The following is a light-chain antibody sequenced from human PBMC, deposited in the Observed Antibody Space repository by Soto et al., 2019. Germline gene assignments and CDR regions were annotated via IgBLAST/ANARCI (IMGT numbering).Light chain of an antibody. CDR2: GTS. V-gene: IGKV1-6*01. CDR1: QDIRND. J-gene: IGKJ3*01. CDR3: QQLNSYPRVT. Sequence: AIQMTQSPSSLSVSVGDRVTITCRASQDIRNDLGWYQQKPGKAPKLLIYGTSNLQSGVPSRFSGSGSGTDFTLTISSLQPEDFAIYYCQQLNSYPRVTFGPGTKVDIK.